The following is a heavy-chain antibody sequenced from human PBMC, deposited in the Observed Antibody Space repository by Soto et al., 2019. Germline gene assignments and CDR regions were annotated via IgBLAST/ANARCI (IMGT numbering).Heavy chain of an antibody. Sequence: WWSLRLSCVASGFTFSSYAIHWVRQAPGKGLEWVTVISYDGSSKYYADSVKGRFTISRDNSKNTLYLQMSSLRAEDTAVYYCARPISTSWSHYYYYGMDVWGQGTTVTVSS. CDR2: ISYDGSSK. V-gene: IGHV3-30-3*01. CDR1: GFTFSSYA. CDR3: ARPISTSWSHYYYYGMDV. J-gene: IGHJ6*02. D-gene: IGHD2-2*01.